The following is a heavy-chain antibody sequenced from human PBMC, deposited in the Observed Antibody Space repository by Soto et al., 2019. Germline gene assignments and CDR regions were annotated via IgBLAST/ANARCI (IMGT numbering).Heavy chain of an antibody. D-gene: IGHD6-25*01. J-gene: IGHJ3*02. V-gene: IGHV1-18*01. CDR1: RYAVSSWV. CDR3: AADSGPTEGAFDI. CDR2: ISAYNGNT. Sequence: AEIGRKSCRYAVSSWVIGGSLQTHGQGLEWMGWISAYNGNTNYAQKLQGRVTMTTDTSTSTAYMELRSLRSDDTAVYSCAADSGPTEGAFDIGGQGTRVTDS.